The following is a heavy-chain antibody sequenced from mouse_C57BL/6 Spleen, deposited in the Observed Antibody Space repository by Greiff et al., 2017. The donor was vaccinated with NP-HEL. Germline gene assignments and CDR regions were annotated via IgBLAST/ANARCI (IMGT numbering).Heavy chain of an antibody. V-gene: IGHV14-1*01. J-gene: IGHJ4*01. CDR3: TSYGNYLYYAMDY. D-gene: IGHD2-1*01. Sequence: VQLQQSGAELVRPGASVKLSCTASGFNIKDYYMHWVKQRPEQGLEWIGRIDPEDGDTEYAPKFQGKATMTADTSSNTAYLQLSSLTSEDTAVYYCTSYGNYLYYAMDYWGQGTSVTVSS. CDR1: GFNIKDYY. CDR2: IDPEDGDT.